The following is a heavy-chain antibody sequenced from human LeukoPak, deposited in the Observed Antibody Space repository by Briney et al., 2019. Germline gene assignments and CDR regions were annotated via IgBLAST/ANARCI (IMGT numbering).Heavy chain of an antibody. CDR2: ISGRGCST. Sequence: GGSLRLSCAASGFTFSSYAMSWVRQAPGKGLEWVSAISGRGCSTYYADSVKGRFTISRDNSKNTLYLQMNSLRAEDAAVYYXXXXXXXXXXDXSXXXXYMDVXGKGTTVTVSS. CDR1: GFTFSSYA. CDR3: XXXXXXXXXDXSXXXXYMDV. J-gene: IGHJ6*03. V-gene: IGHV3-23*01.